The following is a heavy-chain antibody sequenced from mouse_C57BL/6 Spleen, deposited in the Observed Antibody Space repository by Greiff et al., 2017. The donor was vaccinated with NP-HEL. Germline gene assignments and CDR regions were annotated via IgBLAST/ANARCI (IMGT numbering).Heavy chain of an antibody. CDR1: GYTFTDYN. D-gene: IGHD2-1*01. Sequence: VQLQQSGPELVKPGASVKIPCKASGYTFTDYNMDWVKQSHGKSLEWIGDINPNNGGTNYNQKFKGKATLTVDKSSSTAYMELRSLTSEDTAVYYCALYYGNLYWYFDVWGTGTTVTVSS. J-gene: IGHJ1*03. V-gene: IGHV1-18*01. CDR3: ALYYGNLYWYFDV. CDR2: INPNNGGT.